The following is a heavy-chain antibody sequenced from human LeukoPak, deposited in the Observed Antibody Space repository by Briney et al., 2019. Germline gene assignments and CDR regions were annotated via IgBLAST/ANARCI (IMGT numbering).Heavy chain of an antibody. V-gene: IGHV3-23*01. CDR2: ISGSGGNT. Sequence: GGSLRLSCAASGFTFSTYAMSWVRQAPGKGLEWVSAISGSGGNTYYADSVKGRFTISRDNSKNTLYLQMNSLRAEDTAVYYCAKPPRSAAGNVGAFDYWGQGTLVTVSS. D-gene: IGHD6-13*01. CDR3: AKPPRSAAGNVGAFDY. CDR1: GFTFSTYA. J-gene: IGHJ4*02.